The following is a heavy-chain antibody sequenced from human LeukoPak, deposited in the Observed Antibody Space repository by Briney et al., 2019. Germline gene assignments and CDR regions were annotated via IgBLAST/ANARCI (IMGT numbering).Heavy chain of an antibody. Sequence: SETLSLTCTVSGGSISSYYWSWIRQPPGKGLEWIGYIYYSGSTNYNPSLKSRVTISVDTSKNQFSLKLSSVTAADTAVYYCARGAIVVVPAAIEANAFDIWGQGTMVTVSS. D-gene: IGHD2-2*01. J-gene: IGHJ3*02. V-gene: IGHV4-59*01. CDR3: ARGAIVVVPAAIEANAFDI. CDR2: IYYSGST. CDR1: GGSISSYY.